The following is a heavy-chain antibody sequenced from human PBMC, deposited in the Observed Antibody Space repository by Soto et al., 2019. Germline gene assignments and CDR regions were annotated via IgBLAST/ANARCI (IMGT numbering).Heavy chain of an antibody. V-gene: IGHV3-7*05. CDR2: IKQDGSEK. J-gene: IGHJ6*02. CDR1: GFTFSSYW. Sequence: GGSLRLSCAASGFTFSSYWMSWVRQAPGKGLEWVANIKQDGSEKYYVDSVKGRFTISRDNAKNSLYLQMNSLRAEDTAVYYCARCPEAYELVLLQYPFPYFYYGMDVWGQGTTVTVSS. CDR3: ARCPEAYELVLLQYPFPYFYYGMDV. D-gene: IGHD6-13*01.